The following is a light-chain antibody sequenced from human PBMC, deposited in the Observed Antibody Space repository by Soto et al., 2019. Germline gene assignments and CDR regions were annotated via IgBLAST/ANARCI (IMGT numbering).Light chain of an antibody. CDR1: QSVSSSY. Sequence: EIVLTQSPGTLSLSPGERATLSCRASQSVSSSYLAWYQQKPGQAPRLLIYGASSRATGIPDRFSGGGSETDFTLTISSLQSEDFAVYYCQQYHNWPPLTFGGGTKVEIK. V-gene: IGKV3-20*01. CDR3: QQYHNWPPLT. J-gene: IGKJ4*01. CDR2: GAS.